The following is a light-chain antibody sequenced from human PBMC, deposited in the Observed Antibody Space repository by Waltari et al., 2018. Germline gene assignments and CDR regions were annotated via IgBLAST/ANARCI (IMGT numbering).Light chain of an antibody. V-gene: IGLV3-19*01. CDR3: NSRDSSGNHVV. J-gene: IGLJ2*01. Sequence: SSELTQDPAVSVALGQTVRITCQGASLRSYYASWYQQKPGQAPVLVIYGKNNRPSGFPDRFSGSSSGNTASLTITGAPAEDEADYYCNSRDSSGNHVVFGGGTKLTVL. CDR2: GKN. CDR1: SLRSYY.